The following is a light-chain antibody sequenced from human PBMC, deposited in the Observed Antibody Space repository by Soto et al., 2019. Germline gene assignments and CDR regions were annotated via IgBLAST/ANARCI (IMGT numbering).Light chain of an antibody. CDR3: HQYDNWPPWT. CDR2: GAS. CDR1: QSVSSN. V-gene: IGKV3D-15*01. J-gene: IGKJ1*01. Sequence: EIMVTQSPATLSVSQGERDTFTCRASQSVSSNLAWYQQKPGQAPRLLIYGASTRATGIPARFSGSGSGTEFTLTISSLQSEDFAIYYCHQYDNWPPWTFGQGTKVDIK.